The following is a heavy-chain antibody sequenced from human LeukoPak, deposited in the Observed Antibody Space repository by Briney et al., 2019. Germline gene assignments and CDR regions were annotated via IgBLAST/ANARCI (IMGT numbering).Heavy chain of an antibody. Sequence: SETLSLTCTVSGGSISSYYWSWIRQPPGKGLEWIGNIYTSGNTNYNPSLKSRVIISADTSKNQFSLTLSSVTAADTAMYYCARARSAAGNFDYWGQGILVTVSA. D-gene: IGHD6-13*01. CDR1: GGSISSYY. CDR2: IYTSGNT. V-gene: IGHV4-4*09. CDR3: ARARSAAGNFDY. J-gene: IGHJ4*02.